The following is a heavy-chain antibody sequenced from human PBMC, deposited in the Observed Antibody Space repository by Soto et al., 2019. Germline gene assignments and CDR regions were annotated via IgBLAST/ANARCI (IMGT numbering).Heavy chain of an antibody. CDR1: GGSFSGYY. J-gene: IGHJ4*02. CDR3: ARGGVSYGGNSHYFDY. D-gene: IGHD2-21*02. V-gene: IGHV4-34*01. CDR2: INHSGST. Sequence: QVQLQQWGAGLLKPSETLSLTCAVYGGSFSGYYWSWIRQPPGKGLEWIGEINHSGSTNYNPSLKSRVTISVDTSKNQFSLKLSSVTAADTAVYCCARGGVSYGGNSHYFDYWGQGTLVTVSS.